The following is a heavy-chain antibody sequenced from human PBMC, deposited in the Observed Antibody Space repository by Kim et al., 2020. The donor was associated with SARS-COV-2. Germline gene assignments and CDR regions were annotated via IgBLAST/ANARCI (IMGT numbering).Heavy chain of an antibody. CDR3: ARRFAS. CDR1: GFTFSDHN. CDR2: ISTTSSTI. J-gene: IGHJ4*02. Sequence: GGSLRLSCAASGFTFSDHNMNWVRQAPGKGLEWVAYISTTSSTIYYADSVKGRFTVSRDNAKNSLYLQMNSLRDEDTAVYYCARRFASGGQGSRVTVSS. V-gene: IGHV3-48*02. D-gene: IGHD3-16*01.